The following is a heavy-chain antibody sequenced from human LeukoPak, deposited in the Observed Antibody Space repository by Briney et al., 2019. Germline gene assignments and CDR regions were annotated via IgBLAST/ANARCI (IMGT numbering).Heavy chain of an antibody. Sequence: GGSLRLSCVVSAFSLNTYNMNWVRQAPGKGLEWVSAISGSGGSTYYADSVKGRFTISRDNSKNTLYLQMNSLRAEDTAVYYCAKDPGYGNYYYYYYMDVWGKGTTVTVSS. D-gene: IGHD4-11*01. V-gene: IGHV3-23*01. CDR2: ISGSGGST. CDR3: AKDPGYGNYYYYYYMDV. CDR1: AFSLNTYN. J-gene: IGHJ6*03.